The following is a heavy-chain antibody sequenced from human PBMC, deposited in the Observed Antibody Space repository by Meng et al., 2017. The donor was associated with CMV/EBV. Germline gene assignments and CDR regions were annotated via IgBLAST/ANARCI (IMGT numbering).Heavy chain of an antibody. CDR3: ARDLTLSAVPAAVGY. CDR2: IHHSGST. D-gene: IGHD2-2*01. CDR1: GSSISRGYF. Sequence: LRPSCTVPGSSISRGYFWGWIRQPPGKGLEWIGSIHHSGSTYYKSSLKSRVTISVDTAKNQFSLKLSSVTAADTAVYYCARDLTLSAVPAAVGYWGQGTLVTVSS. V-gene: IGHV4-38-2*02. J-gene: IGHJ4*02.